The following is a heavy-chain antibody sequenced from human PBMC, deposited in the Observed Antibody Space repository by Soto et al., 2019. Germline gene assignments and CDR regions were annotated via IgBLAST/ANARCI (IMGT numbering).Heavy chain of an antibody. V-gene: IGHV4-34*01. CDR2: INHSGST. D-gene: IGHD2-15*01. CDR3: ARGPKVAVAARDWFDP. Sequence: SETLSLTCAVYGGSFSGYYWSWIRQPPGKGLEWIGEINHSGSTNYNPSLKSRVTISVDTSKNQFSLKLSSVTAADTAVYYCARGPKVAVAARDWFDPWGQGTLVTVSS. J-gene: IGHJ5*02. CDR1: GGSFSGYY.